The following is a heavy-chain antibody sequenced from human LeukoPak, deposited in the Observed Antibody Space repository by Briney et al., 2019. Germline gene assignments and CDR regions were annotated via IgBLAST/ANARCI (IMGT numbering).Heavy chain of an antibody. CDR3: ARQVGVDDAFDI. CDR1: GFTFNTYS. CDR2: ISSGSSYI. D-gene: IGHD1-26*01. J-gene: IGHJ3*02. V-gene: IGHV3-21*01. Sequence: GGSLRLSCAASGFTFNTYSVNWVRQAPGKGLEWVSPISSGSSYIFYVDSMKGRFTISRDNAKSSLYLEMNRLRAEDTAVYYCARQVGVDDAFDIWGQGTKVTVSS.